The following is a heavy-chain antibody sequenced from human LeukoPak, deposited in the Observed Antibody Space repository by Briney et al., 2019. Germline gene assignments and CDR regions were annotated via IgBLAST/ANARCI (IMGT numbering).Heavy chain of an antibody. D-gene: IGHD3-16*01. Sequence: ASAKVSCKVSGYTLTELSMHWVRQAPGKGLEWMGGFDPEDGETIYAQKFQGRVTMTEDTSTDTAYMELSSLRSEDTAVYYCAAAVMMGDAFDIRGQGTMVTVSS. CDR2: FDPEDGET. CDR1: GYTLTELS. J-gene: IGHJ3*02. V-gene: IGHV1-24*01. CDR3: AAAVMMGDAFDI.